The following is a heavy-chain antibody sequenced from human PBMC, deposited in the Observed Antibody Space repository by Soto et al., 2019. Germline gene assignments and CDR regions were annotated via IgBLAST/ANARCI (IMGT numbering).Heavy chain of an antibody. V-gene: IGHV1-2*04. CDR3: ARGYGGYATNFDY. D-gene: IGHD5-12*01. J-gene: IGHJ4*02. CDR2: INPNSGGT. CDR1: GYTFTGYY. Sequence: ASVKVSCKASGYTFTGYYMHWVRQAPGQGLEWMGWINPNSGGTNYAQKFQGWVTMTRDTSISTAYMELSRLRSDDTAVYYCARGYGGYATNFDYWGQGTLVTVSS.